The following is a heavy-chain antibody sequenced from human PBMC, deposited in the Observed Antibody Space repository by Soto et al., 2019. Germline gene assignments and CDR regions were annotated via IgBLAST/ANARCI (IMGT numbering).Heavy chain of an antibody. CDR3: ARTRTLGGLYTNGSLIDY. CDR2: IYYSGST. D-gene: IGHD5-18*01. CDR1: GGSIRSGGYY. V-gene: IGHV4-31*03. J-gene: IGHJ4*02. Sequence: PSETLSLTCSVSGGSIRSGGYYWSWIRQQPGKGLEWIGYIYYSGSTSYNPSLKSRLTISVDTSKNQFSLELSSVTAADTAVYYCARTRTLGGLYTNGSLIDYWGQGTLVTFSS.